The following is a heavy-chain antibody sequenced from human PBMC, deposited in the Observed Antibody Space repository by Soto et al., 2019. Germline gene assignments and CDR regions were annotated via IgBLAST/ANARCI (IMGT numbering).Heavy chain of an antibody. CDR2: IWYDGSNK. J-gene: IGHJ4*02. CDR1: GFTFSSYG. CDR3: ARNGDLQWLELSY. Sequence: QVQLVESGGGVVQPGRSLRLSCAASGFTFSSYGMHWVRQAPGKGLEWVADIWYDGSNKYYADSVKGRFTISRDNSKNTLYLQMNSLRAEDTAVYYCARNGDLQWLELSYWGQGTLVTVSS. D-gene: IGHD6-19*01. V-gene: IGHV3-33*01.